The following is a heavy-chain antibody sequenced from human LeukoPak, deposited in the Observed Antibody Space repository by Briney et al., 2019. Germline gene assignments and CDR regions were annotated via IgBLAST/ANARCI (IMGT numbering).Heavy chain of an antibody. D-gene: IGHD6-13*01. CDR2: IYYSGST. Sequence: SETLSLTCTVSGGSIGSYYWSWIRQPPGKGLEWIGYIYYSGSTNYNPSLKSRVTISVDTSKNQFSLKLSSVTAADTAVYYCARHRQQLVTYYFDYWGQGTLVTVSS. CDR1: GGSIGSYY. V-gene: IGHV4-59*08. CDR3: ARHRQQLVTYYFDY. J-gene: IGHJ4*02.